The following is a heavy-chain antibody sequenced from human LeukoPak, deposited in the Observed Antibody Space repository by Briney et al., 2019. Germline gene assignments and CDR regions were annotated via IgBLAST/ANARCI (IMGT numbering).Heavy chain of an antibody. J-gene: IGHJ4*02. V-gene: IGHV4-59*08. D-gene: IGHD5-24*01. CDR1: GGSISSYY. CDR3: GTFGGLRDGYTNN. CDR2: IYYSGST. Sequence: SETLSLTCTVSGGSISSYYWSWIRQPPGKGLEWIGYIYYSGSTNYNPSLKSRVTISVDTSKNQFSLKLSSVTAADTAVYYCGTFGGLRDGYTNNWGQGTLVTVSS.